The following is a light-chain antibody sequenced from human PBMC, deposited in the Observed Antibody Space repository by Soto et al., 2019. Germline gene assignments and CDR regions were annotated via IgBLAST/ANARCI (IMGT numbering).Light chain of an antibody. CDR2: AAS. J-gene: IGKJ1*01. CDR3: QQSYSTSRT. Sequence: DIQMTQSPSSLAASVGDRVTITCRASQSISSYLNWYQQKPGKAPKLLIYAASSLQSGVPSRCSGSGSGTDFTLTISSLQPEDFATYYCQQSYSTSRTFGQGTKV. V-gene: IGKV1-39*01. CDR1: QSISSY.